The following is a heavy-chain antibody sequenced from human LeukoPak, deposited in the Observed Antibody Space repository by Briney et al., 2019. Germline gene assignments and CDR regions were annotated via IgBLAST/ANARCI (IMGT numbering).Heavy chain of an antibody. CDR3: ARDRYSSSSGALDFDY. CDR1: GYSFPNYW. D-gene: IGHD6-6*01. Sequence: GESLKISCKGSGYSFPNYWIGWVRQMPGKGLEWMGIIYPGDSDTRYSPSFQGQVTISADKSISTAYLQWSSLKASDTAMYYCARDRYSSSSGALDFDYWGQGTLVTVSS. J-gene: IGHJ4*02. V-gene: IGHV5-51*01. CDR2: IYPGDSDT.